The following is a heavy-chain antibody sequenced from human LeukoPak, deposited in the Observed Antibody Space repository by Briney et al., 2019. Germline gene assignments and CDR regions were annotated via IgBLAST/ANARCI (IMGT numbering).Heavy chain of an antibody. V-gene: IGHV3-11*01. CDR1: GFSVSNYY. J-gene: IGHJ6*02. Sequence: GGSLRLSCAASGFSVSNYYMSWIRQAPGKGLEWVSYISSSGSTIYYADSVKGRFTISRDNAKNSLYLQMNSLRAEDTAVYYCASPTANYGFWSGYYSIGMDVWGQGTTVTVSS. D-gene: IGHD3-3*01. CDR2: ISSSGSTI. CDR3: ASPTANYGFWSGYYSIGMDV.